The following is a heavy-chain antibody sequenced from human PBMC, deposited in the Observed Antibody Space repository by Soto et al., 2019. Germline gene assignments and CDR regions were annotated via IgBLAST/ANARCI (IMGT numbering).Heavy chain of an antibody. CDR3: VGRQYYFDS. J-gene: IGHJ4*02. CDR1: GFPFTSYG. V-gene: IGHV3-30*03. Sequence: QVQLVESGGGVVQPGRSLRLSCAASGFPFTSYGMHWVREGPDKGLEWVAIISYDGSDKYYADSVKGRFNISRDNSKNTLYLQMNSLRPEDTALYYCVGRQYYFDSRGQGTQVIVSS. D-gene: IGHD1-26*01. CDR2: ISYDGSDK.